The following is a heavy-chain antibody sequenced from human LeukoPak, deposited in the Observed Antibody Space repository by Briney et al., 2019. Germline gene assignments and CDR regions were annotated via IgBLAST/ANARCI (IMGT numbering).Heavy chain of an antibody. V-gene: IGHV4-39*07. CDR1: GGSISSSSYY. J-gene: IGHJ4*02. Sequence: PSETLSLTCTVSGGSISSSSYYWGWIRQPPGKGLEWIGSIYYSGSTYYNPSLKSRVTISVDTSKNQFSLKLSSVTAADTAVYYCARDVYDYVWGSYRPDGWGQGTLVTVSS. CDR2: IYYSGST. D-gene: IGHD3-16*02. CDR3: ARDVYDYVWGSYRPDG.